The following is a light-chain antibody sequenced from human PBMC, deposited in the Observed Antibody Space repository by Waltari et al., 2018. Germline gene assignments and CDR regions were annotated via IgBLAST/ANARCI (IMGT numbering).Light chain of an antibody. J-gene: IGLJ1*01. CDR3: GADHGSGSSFVYV. V-gene: IGLV9-49*03. CDR1: SGSRNYK. Sequence: QPVLTQPPSASASLGASVTLTCTLSSGSRNYKVDWYQQRPGKGPRFVMRGGTGGIVGSKGDGIPDRFSVLGSGLNRYQTIKNIQEEDESDYHCGADHGSGSSFVYVFGTGTKVTVL. CDR2: GGTGGIVG.